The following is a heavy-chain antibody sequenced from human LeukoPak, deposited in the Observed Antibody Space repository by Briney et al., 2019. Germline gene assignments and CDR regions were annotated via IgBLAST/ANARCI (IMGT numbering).Heavy chain of an antibody. CDR3: AKGQALTGTRPPFDY. V-gene: IGHV3-30*18. CDR1: GFTFSSYG. J-gene: IGHJ4*02. Sequence: GGSLRLSCAASGFTFSSYGMHWVRQAPGKGLEWVAVIPYDGSNKYYADSVKGRFTISRDNSKNTLYLQMNSLRAEDTAVYYCAKGQALTGTRPPFDYWGQGTLVTVSS. CDR2: IPYDGSNK. D-gene: IGHD1-20*01.